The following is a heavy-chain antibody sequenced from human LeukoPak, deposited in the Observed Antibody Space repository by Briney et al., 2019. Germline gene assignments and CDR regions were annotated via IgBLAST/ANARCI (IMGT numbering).Heavy chain of an antibody. J-gene: IGHJ4*02. V-gene: IGHV3-7*05. D-gene: IGHD3-10*01. Sequence: GGSLRLSCAASGFTSSSYWMSWVRQAPGKGLEWVANIKQDGSEKYYVDSVKGRFTISRDNAKNSLYLQMNSLRAEDTAVYYCARDSRDPGAPRDYWGQGTLVTVSS. CDR1: GFTSSSYW. CDR2: IKQDGSEK. CDR3: ARDSRDPGAPRDY.